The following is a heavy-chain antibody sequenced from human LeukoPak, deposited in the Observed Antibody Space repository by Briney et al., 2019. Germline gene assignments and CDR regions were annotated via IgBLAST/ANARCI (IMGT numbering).Heavy chain of an antibody. D-gene: IGHD6-19*01. CDR3: ATEGTYSSGWYDY. CDR2: AHHRGST. Sequence: SSETLSLTCTVSGSSVSSGSYYCSWIRQPPGKGLEWIGYAHHRGSTNYNPSLKSRVTISVDTSKNQFSLKLNSVTAADTAVYYCATEGTYSSGWYDYWGQGTLVTVSS. CDR1: GSSVSSGSYY. V-gene: IGHV4-61*01. J-gene: IGHJ4*02.